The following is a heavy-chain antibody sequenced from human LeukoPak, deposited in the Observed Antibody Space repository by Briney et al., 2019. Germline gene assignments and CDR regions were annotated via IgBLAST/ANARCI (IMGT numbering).Heavy chain of an antibody. D-gene: IGHD3-10*01. CDR2: ISSSGSTI. J-gene: IGHJ6*03. Sequence: GGSLRLSCAASGFTFSDYYMSWIRQAPGKGPEWVSYISSSGSTIYYADSVKGRFTISRDNAKNSLYLQMNSLRAGDTAVYYCARRYYYGSGTWGYYYYYMDVWGKGTTVTISS. V-gene: IGHV3-11*01. CDR3: ARRYYYGSGTWGYYYYYMDV. CDR1: GFTFSDYY.